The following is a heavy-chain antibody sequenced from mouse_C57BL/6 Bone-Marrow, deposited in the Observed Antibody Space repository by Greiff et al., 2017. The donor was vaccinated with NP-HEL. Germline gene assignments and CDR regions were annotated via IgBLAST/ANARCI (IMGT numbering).Heavy chain of an antibody. V-gene: IGHV5-12*01. CDR1: GFTFSDYY. J-gene: IGHJ4*01. Sequence: EVKLMESGGGLVQPGGSLKLSCAASGFTFSDYYMYWVRQTPEKRLEWVAYISNGGGSTYYPDTVKGRFTISRDNAKNTLYLQMSRLKSEDTAMYYCARQGGNYVGYYAMDYWGQGTSVTVSS. CDR3: ARQGGNYVGYYAMDY. D-gene: IGHD2-1*01. CDR2: ISNGGGST.